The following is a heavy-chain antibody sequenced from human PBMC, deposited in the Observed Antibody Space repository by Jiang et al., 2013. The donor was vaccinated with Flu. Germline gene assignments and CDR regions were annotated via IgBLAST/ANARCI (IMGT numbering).Heavy chain of an antibody. CDR2: LYYSGST. Sequence: QLVESGPGLVKPSETLSLTCTVSGGSINSYYWSWIRQPPGTGLEWIGYLYYSGSTKYNPSLKSRVTISVDTSKNQFSLKLSSVTAADTAVYYCARVAIGSGSHPLNWGQGTLVTVSS. CDR1: GGSINSYY. CDR3: ARVAIGSGSHPLN. V-gene: IGHV4-59*01. D-gene: IGHD3-10*01. J-gene: IGHJ4*02.